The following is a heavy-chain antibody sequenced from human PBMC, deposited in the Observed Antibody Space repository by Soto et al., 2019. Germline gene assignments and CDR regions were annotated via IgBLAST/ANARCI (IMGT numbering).Heavy chain of an antibody. CDR3: ARAAVLVPAAMLRYYYYVMDV. J-gene: IGHJ6*02. V-gene: IGHV1-18*01. D-gene: IGHD2-2*01. Sequence: ASVKVSCKASGYTFTSYGISWVRQAPGQGLEWMGWISAYNGNTNYAQKLQGRVTMTTDTSTSTAYMELRSLRSDDTAVYYRARAAVLVPAAMLRYYYYVMDVWG. CDR1: GYTFTSYG. CDR2: ISAYNGNT.